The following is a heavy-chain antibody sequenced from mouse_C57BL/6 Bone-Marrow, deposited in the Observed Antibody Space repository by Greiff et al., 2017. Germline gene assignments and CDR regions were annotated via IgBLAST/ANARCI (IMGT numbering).Heavy chain of an antibody. J-gene: IGHJ2*01. V-gene: IGHV5-12*01. CDR1: GFTFSDYY. CDR3: ARWLLPFDY. CDR2: ISNGGGST. Sequence: DVKLQESGGGLVQPGGSLKLSCAASGFTFSDYYMYWVRQTPEKRLEWVAYISNGGGSTYYPDTVKGRFTISRDNAKNTLYLQMSRLKSEDTAMYYCARWLLPFDYWGQGTTLTVSS. D-gene: IGHD2-3*01.